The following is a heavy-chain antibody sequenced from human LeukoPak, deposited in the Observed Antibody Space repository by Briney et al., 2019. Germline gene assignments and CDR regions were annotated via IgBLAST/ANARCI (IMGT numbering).Heavy chain of an antibody. CDR1: GFTFTGYY. Sequence: ASVKVSCKASGFTFTGYYMHWVRQAPGQGLEWMGWINPNSGGTNYAQKFQGRVTMTRDTSISTAYMELSRLRSDDTAVYYCAGDRVTMVRGVIGTRYWFDPWGQGTLVTVSS. CDR2: INPNSGGT. J-gene: IGHJ5*02. CDR3: AGDRVTMVRGVIGTRYWFDP. D-gene: IGHD3-10*01. V-gene: IGHV1-2*02.